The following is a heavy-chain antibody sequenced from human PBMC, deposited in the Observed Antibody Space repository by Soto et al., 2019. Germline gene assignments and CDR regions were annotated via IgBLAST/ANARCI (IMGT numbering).Heavy chain of an antibody. CDR3: AREGSVNYVPLDY. V-gene: IGHV1-18*04. J-gene: IGHJ4*01. CDR2: ISAYNGNT. D-gene: IGHD4-4*01. Sequence: QVQLVQSGAEVQKPGASVKVSCKASGYTFTSYGISWVRQAPGQGLEWMGWISAYNGNTNYAQKLQGRVTMTTDTSTSKAYMELRNLRSDATAVYYCAREGSVNYVPLDYWGHGSLVTVSS. CDR1: GYTFTSYG.